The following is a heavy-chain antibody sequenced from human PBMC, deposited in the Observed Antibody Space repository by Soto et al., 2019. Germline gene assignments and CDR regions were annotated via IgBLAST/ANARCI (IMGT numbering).Heavy chain of an antibody. CDR2: TYYRSRWYN. D-gene: IGHD3-22*01. Sequence: PSQTLSLTCAISGDSVSSNTAAWNWIRQSPSRGLEWLGRTYYRSRWYNDYAVSVKSRITIKSDTSKNQFSLQLNSVTPEDTAVYYCVKGVKGSTLIPYYYDSSGYYYDAFNIWGQGTKVTVSS. J-gene: IGHJ3*02. CDR3: VKGVKGSTLIPYYYDSSGYYYDAFNI. V-gene: IGHV6-1*01. CDR1: GDSVSSNTAA.